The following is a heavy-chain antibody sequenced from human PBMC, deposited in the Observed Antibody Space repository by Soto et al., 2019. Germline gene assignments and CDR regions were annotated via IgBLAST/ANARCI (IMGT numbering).Heavy chain of an antibody. D-gene: IGHD2-15*01. J-gene: IGHJ4*02. Sequence: EVQLVESGGGLVQPGRSLRLSCAGSVFTFYDFALHWVRQAPGKGLEWVSRISGTRNIIDYADSVKGRFIISRDNAKNSLYLQMNSLRPEDTAFYYCVKDMYEGSSGGSLDYWGQGTLVTVSS. CDR3: VKDMYEGSSGGSLDY. CDR1: VFTFYDFA. V-gene: IGHV3-9*01. CDR2: ISGTRNII.